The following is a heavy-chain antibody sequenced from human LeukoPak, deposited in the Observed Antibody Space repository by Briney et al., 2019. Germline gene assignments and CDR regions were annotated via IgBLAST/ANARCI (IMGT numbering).Heavy chain of an antibody. J-gene: IGHJ4*02. Sequence: ASVTVSCKASGYTFSAYYIHWLRQAPGQGLEWMGWINVNSGDTNSAPNFQGRVTLTRDMSSNTAYMEVTKLTLDDTAVFYCARDGGLDFWGQGTLVTVSS. V-gene: IGHV1-2*02. CDR1: GYTFSAYY. CDR2: INVNSGDT. D-gene: IGHD2-15*01. CDR3: ARDGGLDF.